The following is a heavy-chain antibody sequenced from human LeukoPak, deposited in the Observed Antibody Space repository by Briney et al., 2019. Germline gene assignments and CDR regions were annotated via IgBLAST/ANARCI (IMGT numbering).Heavy chain of an antibody. CDR1: GFTFSSYW. CDR2: IKTDGITI. D-gene: IGHD2-15*01. Sequence: GGSLRLSCAASGFTFSSYWMQWVRQAPGERLVWVSGIKTDGITISYAASVKGRFTISRDNAKNTLYLQMNSLRVEDTAVYYCARDGGGYFDYWGQGTLVTVSS. CDR3: ARDGGGYFDY. V-gene: IGHV3-74*01. J-gene: IGHJ4*02.